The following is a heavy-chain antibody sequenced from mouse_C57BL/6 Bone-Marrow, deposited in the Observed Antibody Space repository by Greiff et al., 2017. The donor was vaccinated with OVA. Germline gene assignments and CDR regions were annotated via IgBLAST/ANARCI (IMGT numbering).Heavy chain of an antibody. CDR1: GYTFTSYW. D-gene: IGHD1-1*01. CDR2: IDTSDSYT. CDR3: ARIPLITTVVADY. Sequence: VQLKEPGAELVKPGASVKLSCKASGYTFTSYWMQWVNQRPGQGLEWIGEIDTSDSYTNYNQKFKGKATLTVDTSSSTAYMQLSSLTSDDSAVYYCARIPLITTVVADYWGQGTTLTVSS. V-gene: IGHV1-50*01. J-gene: IGHJ2*01.